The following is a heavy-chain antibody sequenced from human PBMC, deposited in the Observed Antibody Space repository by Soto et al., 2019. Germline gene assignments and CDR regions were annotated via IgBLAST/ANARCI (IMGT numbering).Heavy chain of an antibody. V-gene: IGHV3-30-3*01. J-gene: IGHJ4*02. CDR1: GFTFSSYA. CDR3: ARDNERGFDY. Sequence: GGSLRLSCAASGFTFSSYAMHWVRQAPGKGLEWVAVISYDGSNKYYADSVKGRLTISRDNSKNTLYLQMNSLRAEDTAVYYCARDNERGFDYWGQGTLVTVSS. CDR2: ISYDGSNK. D-gene: IGHD1-1*01.